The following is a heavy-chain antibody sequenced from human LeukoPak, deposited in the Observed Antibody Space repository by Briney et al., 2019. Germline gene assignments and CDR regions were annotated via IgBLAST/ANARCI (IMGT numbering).Heavy chain of an antibody. Sequence: GGSLRLSCAPSGVNFSGSVMHGAPQASGKGLEGVGRDRRRADSYATAYAAAVKRRITIARDDSKNTAYLQMNSLKTEDTAVYYCTSTYSSSPPFYSSAMDVWGQGTTVTVSS. CDR3: TSTYSSSPPFYSSAMDV. CDR2: DRRRADSYAT. D-gene: IGHD6-6*01. V-gene: IGHV3-73*01. J-gene: IGHJ6*02. CDR1: GVNFSGSV.